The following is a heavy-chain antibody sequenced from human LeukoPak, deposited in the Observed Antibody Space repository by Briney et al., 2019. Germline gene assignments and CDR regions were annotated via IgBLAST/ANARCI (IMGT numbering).Heavy chain of an antibody. CDR2: IYYSGST. D-gene: IGHD1-26*01. V-gene: IGHV4-39*07. CDR1: GGSISSGSYY. CDR3: ARDAAVGHRRFDY. J-gene: IGHJ4*02. Sequence: SETLSLTCTVSGGSISSGSYYWGWLRQPPGKGLEWIGSIYYSGSTYYNPSLKSRVTISVDTSKNQFSLKVSSVTAADTAVYYCARDAAVGHRRFDYWGQGTLVTVSS.